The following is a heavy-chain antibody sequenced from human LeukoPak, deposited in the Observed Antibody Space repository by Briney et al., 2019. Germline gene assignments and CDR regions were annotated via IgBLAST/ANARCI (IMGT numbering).Heavy chain of an antibody. CDR3: ARVGAVAAVTWYFDI. CDR1: GINFSDYY. Sequence: GGSLRLSCAASGINFSDYYMSWIRQAPGKGLEWISHISSTGGMIYYADSLKGRFTVSRDNAKNSLYLQMNRPTTDDTAIYYCARVGAVAAVTWYFDIWGRGTLVTVSS. V-gene: IGHV3-11*01. CDR2: ISSTGGMI. D-gene: IGHD6-19*01. J-gene: IGHJ2*01.